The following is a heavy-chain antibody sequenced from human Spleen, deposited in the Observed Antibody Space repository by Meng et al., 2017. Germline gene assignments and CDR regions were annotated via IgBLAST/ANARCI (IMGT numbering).Heavy chain of an antibody. Sequence: QIPLKWSGATLVNPTQTFPLTCTFSGFSLSTSGVGVGWIRQPPGKALEWLAFIYWDDAELFSPSLNSRLTITKDSSKKQVVLTMTNMDPVDTATDYCAHSSGWLFDYWGQGTLVTVSS. CDR1: GFSLSTSGVG. V-gene: IGHV2-5*02. CDR3: AHSSGWLFDY. D-gene: IGHD6-19*01. J-gene: IGHJ4*02. CDR2: IYWDDAE.